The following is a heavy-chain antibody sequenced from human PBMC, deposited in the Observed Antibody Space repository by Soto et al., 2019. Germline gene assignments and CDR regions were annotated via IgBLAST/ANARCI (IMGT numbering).Heavy chain of an antibody. Sequence: SGPTLVNPTQTLTLTCTFSGCSLSTSGEGVGWIRQPPGKALEWLALIYWDDDKRYSPSLKSRLTITKDTSKNQVVLTMTNMDPVDTATYYCAHRLTAAAGTNWFESWGQGTLVTVSS. J-gene: IGHJ5*01. CDR1: GCSLSTSGEG. D-gene: IGHD6-13*01. CDR3: AHRLTAAAGTNWFES. CDR2: IYWDDDK. V-gene: IGHV2-5*02.